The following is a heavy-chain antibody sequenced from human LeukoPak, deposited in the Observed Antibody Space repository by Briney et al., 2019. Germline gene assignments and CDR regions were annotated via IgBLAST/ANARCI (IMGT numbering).Heavy chain of an antibody. CDR3: ARDRAYCGGDCYSPSFDY. Sequence: ASVKVSCKASGYTFTGYYMHWVRQAPGQGLEWMGWINPNSGGTNYAQKFQGRVTMTRDTSISTAYMELSRLRSDDTAVYYCARDRAYCGGDCYSPSFDYWGQGTLVTVSS. V-gene: IGHV1-2*02. J-gene: IGHJ4*02. CDR2: INPNSGGT. D-gene: IGHD2-21*02. CDR1: GYTFTGYY.